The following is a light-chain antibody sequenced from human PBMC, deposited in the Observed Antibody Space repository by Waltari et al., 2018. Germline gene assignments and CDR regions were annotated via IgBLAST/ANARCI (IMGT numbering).Light chain of an antibody. V-gene: IGKV1-39*01. CDR1: QSISSY. CDR2: AAS. CDR3: QQSYSTPRT. J-gene: IGKJ1*01. Sequence: DIQMTQSPSSLSASVVDRVTITVRASQSISSYLNWYQQKQGKAPKLLIYAASSLQSGVPSRFSGSGSGTDFTLTISSLQPEDFATYYCQQSYSTPRTFGQGTKVEIK.